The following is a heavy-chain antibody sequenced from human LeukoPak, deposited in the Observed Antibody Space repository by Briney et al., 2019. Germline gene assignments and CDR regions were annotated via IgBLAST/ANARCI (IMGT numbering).Heavy chain of an antibody. D-gene: IGHD5-18*01. V-gene: IGHV3-30*03. CDR3: ARAERGYSYGYDDY. Sequence: PGGSLRLSCAASGFTFSSYGMHWVRQVPGKGLEWVAVISYDGRNKHYVDSVKGRFIISRDNSKNTLYLQMNSLRTEDTAVYYCARAERGYSYGYDDYWGQGTLVTVSS. CDR1: GFTFSSYG. J-gene: IGHJ4*02. CDR2: ISYDGRNK.